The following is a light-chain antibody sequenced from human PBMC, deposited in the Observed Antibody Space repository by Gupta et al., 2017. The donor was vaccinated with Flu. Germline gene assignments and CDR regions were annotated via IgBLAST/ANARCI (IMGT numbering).Light chain of an antibody. CDR2: GAS. CDR1: QSVSSN. CDR3: QQENNWPIT. V-gene: IGKV3-15*01. J-gene: IGKJ4*01. Sequence: EIVMTQSPATLSVSPGERATLSCRASQSVSSNLAWYQQKPGQAPRLLIYGASTRATGIPARFSGSGSGTDFTLTISSLQSEDFAVYYCQQENNWPITFGRGTKVEIK.